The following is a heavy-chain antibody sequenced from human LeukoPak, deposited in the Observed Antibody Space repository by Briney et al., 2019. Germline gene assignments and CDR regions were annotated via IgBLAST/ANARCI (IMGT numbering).Heavy chain of an antibody. Sequence: ASVKVSCKASGYTFTSYGISWVRQAPGQGLEWMGWISAHNGNTNYAQKLQGRVTMTTDTSTSTAYMELRSLRSDDTAVYYCARRYILTGYYIFDYWGQGTLVTVSS. CDR3: ARRYILTGYYIFDY. V-gene: IGHV1-18*01. D-gene: IGHD3-9*01. CDR2: ISAHNGNT. J-gene: IGHJ4*02. CDR1: GYTFTSYG.